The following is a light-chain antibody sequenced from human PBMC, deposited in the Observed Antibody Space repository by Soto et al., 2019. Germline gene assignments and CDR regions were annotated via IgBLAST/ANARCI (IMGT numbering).Light chain of an antibody. V-gene: IGKV3-20*01. CDR3: HQYGGSPRT. CDR2: GAS. Sequence: EIVLTQSPGTLSLSPGERANLSCRASQSVSSSYLVWYQQKPGQAPRLLIYGASSRATGIPDRFSGSGSGTDFTLTISRLEPEDFAVYYCHQYGGSPRTLGQGTKVEIK. J-gene: IGKJ1*01. CDR1: QSVSSSY.